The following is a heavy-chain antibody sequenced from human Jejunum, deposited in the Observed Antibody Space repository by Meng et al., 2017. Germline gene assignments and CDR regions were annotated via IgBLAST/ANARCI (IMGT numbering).Heavy chain of an antibody. CDR2: IYPGDSDT. V-gene: IGHV5-51*01. J-gene: IGHJ4*02. CDR3: ARPSGVGDTTPFEY. Sequence: GGSLRPSCKAPGYSFTTYWIGWVRQMPGKGLEWMGIIYPGDSDTRYSPSFQGQVTISVDNSINTAYVQWSSLEASDTAMYYCARPSGVGDTTPFEYWGQGTLVTVSS. CDR1: GYSFTTYW. D-gene: IGHD1-26*01.